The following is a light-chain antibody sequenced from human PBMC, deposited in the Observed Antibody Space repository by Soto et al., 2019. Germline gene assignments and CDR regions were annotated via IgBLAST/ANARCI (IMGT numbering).Light chain of an antibody. CDR1: SSDFGGYNY. CDR3: SSYTSSSTPLYV. CDR2: EVS. Sequence: QSALTQPASVSGSPGQSITISCTGTSSDFGGYNYVSWYQQHPGKAPKLMIYEVSNRPSGVSNRFSGSKSGNTASLTISGLQAEDEADYYCSSYTSSSTPLYVFGTGTKLTVL. V-gene: IGLV2-14*01. J-gene: IGLJ1*01.